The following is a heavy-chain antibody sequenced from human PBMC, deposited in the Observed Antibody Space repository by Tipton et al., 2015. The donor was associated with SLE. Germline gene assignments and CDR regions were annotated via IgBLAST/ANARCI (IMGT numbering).Heavy chain of an antibody. D-gene: IGHD3-3*01. CDR2: IYYSGNT. CDR1: GGSSSSYY. CDR3: ARDLSGAHYDL. Sequence: TLSLTCTVYGGSSSSYYWSWIRLPPGKGLEWIGCIYYSGNTNYNPSLKSRVTISIDTSKNQFSLNLSSVTAADTAVYYCARDLSGAHYDLWGRGTLVTVSS. V-gene: IGHV4-59*01. J-gene: IGHJ2*01.